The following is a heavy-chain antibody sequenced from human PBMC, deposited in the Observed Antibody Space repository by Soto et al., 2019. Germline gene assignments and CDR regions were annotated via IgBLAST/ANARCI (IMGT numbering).Heavy chain of an antibody. CDR1: GFTFSSYA. CDR3: AKVNPYFESGGYYPS. D-gene: IGHD3-22*01. J-gene: IGHJ4*02. V-gene: IGHV3-23*01. CDR2: ISGSGGST. Sequence: EVQLLESGGGLVQPGGSLRLSCAASGFTFSSYAMSWVRQAPGKGLEWVSTISGSGGSTYYADSVKGRLTISRDNSKNTLFLQMNSLRVEDTAVYYCAKVNPYFESGGYYPSWGQGTLVTVSS.